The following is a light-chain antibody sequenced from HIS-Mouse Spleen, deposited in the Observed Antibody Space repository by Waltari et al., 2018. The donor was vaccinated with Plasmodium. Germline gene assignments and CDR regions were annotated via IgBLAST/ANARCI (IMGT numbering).Light chain of an antibody. CDR3: CSYAGSSTYV. J-gene: IGLJ1*01. CDR1: RSYGGGYTY. Sequence: QSALTQPASVSGSPGQPITLSCPGPRSYGGGYTYSPWYQQHPGKAPKLMIYEVSNRPSGVSNRFSGSKSGNTASLTISGLQAEDEADYYCCSYAGSSTYVFGTGTKVTVL. CDR2: EVS. V-gene: IGLV2-23*02.